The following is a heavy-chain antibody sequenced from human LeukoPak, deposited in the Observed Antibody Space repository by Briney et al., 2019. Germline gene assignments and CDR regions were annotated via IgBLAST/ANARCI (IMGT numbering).Heavy chain of an antibody. V-gene: IGHV3-64*01. D-gene: IGHD2-21*01. CDR3: ARVPRGIVVGAYFDY. J-gene: IGHJ4*02. CDR2: ISSNGGST. CDR1: GFSFDAYT. Sequence: PGGSLRLSCAASGFSFDAYTMHWVRQAPGKGLGYVSAISSNGGSTYYANSVRGRFTISRDNSKNTLFVQMGSLGAEDMAVYYCARVPRGIVVGAYFDYWGQGTLVTVSS.